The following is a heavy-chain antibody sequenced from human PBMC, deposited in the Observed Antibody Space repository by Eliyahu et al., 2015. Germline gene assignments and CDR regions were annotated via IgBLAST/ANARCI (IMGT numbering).Heavy chain of an antibody. CDR1: GXSINTXXYY. Sequence: QLQLQESGPGLVKPSETLSLTCPVSGXSINTXXYYWTWIRQPPGKGLGWIASIYYTGSPYYSPSLKSRVTISVDTSKNQFSLRLSSVTAADTAVYYCGRQTSNGWQYHYGLAVWGTGTTVTVSS. J-gene: IGHJ6*04. CDR3: GRQTSNGWQYHYGLAV. CDR2: IYYTGSP. V-gene: IGHV4-39*01. D-gene: IGHD6-19*01.